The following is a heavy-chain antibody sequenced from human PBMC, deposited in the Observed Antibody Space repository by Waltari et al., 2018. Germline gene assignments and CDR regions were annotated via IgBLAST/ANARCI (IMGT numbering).Heavy chain of an antibody. CDR2: VYVSGTT. Sequence: QVQLQESGPGLVKPSQTLSLTCTVSGGSISSGTYYWSWIRQPAGKGLEWIGHVYVSGTTNYNPSLKSRVTISVDTSKNQFSLKLNSVTAADTAMYYCARGGNYYDSSGYPLDYWGQGTLVTVSS. CDR3: ARGGNYYDSSGYPLDY. V-gene: IGHV4-61*02. J-gene: IGHJ4*02. CDR1: GGSISSGTYY. D-gene: IGHD3-22*01.